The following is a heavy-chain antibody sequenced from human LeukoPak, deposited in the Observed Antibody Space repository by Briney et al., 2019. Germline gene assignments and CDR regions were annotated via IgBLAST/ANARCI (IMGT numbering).Heavy chain of an antibody. V-gene: IGHV1-69*05. J-gene: IGHJ4*02. D-gene: IGHD3-3*01. CDR3: AAFGVVTYYFDY. CDR1: GYSFTSYG. Sequence: SVKVSCKASGYSFTSYGIGWVRQAPGQGLEWMGGIIPIFGTANYAQKFQGRVTITTDESTSTAYMELSSLRSEDTAVYYCAAFGVVTYYFDYWGQGTLVTVSS. CDR2: IIPIFGTA.